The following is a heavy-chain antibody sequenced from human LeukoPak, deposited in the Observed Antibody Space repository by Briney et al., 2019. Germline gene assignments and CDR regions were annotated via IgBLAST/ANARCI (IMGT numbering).Heavy chain of an antibody. CDR3: ARGGGRPGYSSGWNFDY. V-gene: IGHV4-59*01. CDR2: IYYSGST. CDR1: GGSISNYY. Sequence: SETLSLTCTVSGGSISNYYWSWIRQSPGKGLEWIGYIYYSGSTNYNPSLKSRITISVDTSKNQFSLKLSSVTAADTAVYYCARGGGRPGYSSGWNFDYWGQGTLVTVSS. D-gene: IGHD6-19*01. J-gene: IGHJ4*02.